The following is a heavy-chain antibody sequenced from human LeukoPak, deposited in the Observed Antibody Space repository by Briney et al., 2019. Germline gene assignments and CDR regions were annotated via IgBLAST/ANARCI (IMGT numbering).Heavy chain of an antibody. CDR1: GFTFSSFA. V-gene: IGHV3-30-3*01. J-gene: IGHJ4*02. Sequence: GRSLRLSCAASGFTFSSFAMHWVRQAPGKGLEWVAVISFGASNKYYADSVKGRFTISRDNSKNTLYLQMNSLRAEDTAVYYCARDRTRDGYNQGRVFDYWGQGTLVTVSS. CDR2: ISFGASNK. CDR3: ARDRTRDGYNQGRVFDY. D-gene: IGHD5-24*01.